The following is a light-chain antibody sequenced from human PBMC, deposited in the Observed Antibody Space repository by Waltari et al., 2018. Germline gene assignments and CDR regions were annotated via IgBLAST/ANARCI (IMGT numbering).Light chain of an antibody. J-gene: IGKJ2*01. CDR1: QNLLYSANSNNY. CDR3: QQHYSSPYT. CDR2: WAS. V-gene: IGKV4-1*01. Sequence: DIVMTQSPDPLAVSLGERATIKCKSSQNLLYSANSNNYLAWYQQKPGQPPKLLIYWASSRETGVPDRFSGSGSGTDFTLTISSLQAEDVAVYYCQQHYSSPYTFGQGTKLEI.